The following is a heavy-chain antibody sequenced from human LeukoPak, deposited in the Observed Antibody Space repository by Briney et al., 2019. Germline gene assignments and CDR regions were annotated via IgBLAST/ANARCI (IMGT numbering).Heavy chain of an antibody. D-gene: IGHD1-1*01. CDR3: ARRWYSWHDHAFDI. J-gene: IGHJ3*02. CDR1: GGSISSNY. V-gene: IGHV4-4*09. CDR2: IYTSGST. Sequence: SETLSLTCNVAGGSISSNYWGWIRQPPGKGLEWIGYIYTSGSTNSNPSLKSRVAISVDTSKNQFSLTLSSVTAADTAVYYCARRWYSWHDHAFDIWGQGTMVTVSS.